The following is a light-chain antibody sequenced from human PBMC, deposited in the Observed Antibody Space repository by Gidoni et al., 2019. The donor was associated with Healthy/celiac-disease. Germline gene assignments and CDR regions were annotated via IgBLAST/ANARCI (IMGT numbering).Light chain of an antibody. CDR3: QAWDSSTYV. J-gene: IGLJ1*01. V-gene: IGLV3-1*01. CDR1: KLGDKY. Sequence: SYELTQPPPVSVSPGQTASITCSGDKLGDKYACWYQQKPGQSPVLVIYQDSKRPSGIPERFSGSNSGNTATLTISGTHAMDEADYYCQAWDSSTYVFGTGTKVTVL. CDR2: QDS.